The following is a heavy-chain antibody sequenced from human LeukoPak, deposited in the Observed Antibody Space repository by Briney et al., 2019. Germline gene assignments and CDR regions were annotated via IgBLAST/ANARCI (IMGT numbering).Heavy chain of an antibody. CDR3: TADMPASSRAADY. J-gene: IGHJ4*02. V-gene: IGHV3-15*01. D-gene: IGHD2-15*01. CDR2: IKTKADGATT. Sequence: PGGSLRLSCAASGFTFSDAWMSWVRQAPGMGLEWVGRIKTKADGATTDYAAPVKGRFTISRDDSKTTLYLQINSLKTEDTAVYYWTADMPASSRAADYWGQGTLVTVSS. CDR1: GFTFSDAW.